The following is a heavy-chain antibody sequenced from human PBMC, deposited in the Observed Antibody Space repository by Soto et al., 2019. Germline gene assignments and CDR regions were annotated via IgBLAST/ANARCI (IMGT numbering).Heavy chain of an antibody. J-gene: IGHJ5*02. D-gene: IGHD2-15*01. CDR2: ITADGGGT. V-gene: IGHV3-64D*08. Sequence: GGSLTLSCSASGVTISSCAMHWVRQAPGKGLEWVSAITADGGGTYYADSVKGRFTISRDNSKNILYLQMSSLRVEDTDVYYWVSRGAVSRSAGDPHDPWGQGTLVTVS. CDR1: GVTISSCA. CDR3: VSRGAVSRSAGDPHDP.